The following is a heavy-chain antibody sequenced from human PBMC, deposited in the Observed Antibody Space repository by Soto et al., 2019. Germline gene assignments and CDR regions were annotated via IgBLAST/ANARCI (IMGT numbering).Heavy chain of an antibody. J-gene: IGHJ6*02. CDR3: ARGPYYYDSSGYPAGMDG. CDR1: GGTFSSYA. D-gene: IGHD3-22*01. Sequence: ASVTVSCKASGGTFSSYAISWVRQAPGQGLEWMGGIIPIFGTANYAQKFQGRVTITADESTSTAYMELSSLRSEDTAVYYCARGPYYYDSSGYPAGMDGWGQGTTVTVSS. V-gene: IGHV1-69*01. CDR2: IIPIFGTA.